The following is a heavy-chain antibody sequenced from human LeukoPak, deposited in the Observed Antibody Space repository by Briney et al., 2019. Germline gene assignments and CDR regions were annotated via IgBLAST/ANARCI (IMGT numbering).Heavy chain of an antibody. CDR3: ARVYYYMDV. V-gene: IGHV3-48*04. CDR2: ISSSGSTI. J-gene: IGHJ6*03. Sequence: RTGGSLRLSCAASGFTFSSYWMHWVRQAPGKGLEWVSYISSSGSTIYYADSVKGRFTISRDNAKNSLYLQMNSLRAEDTAVYYCARVYYYMDVWGKGTTVTVSS. CDR1: GFTFSSYW.